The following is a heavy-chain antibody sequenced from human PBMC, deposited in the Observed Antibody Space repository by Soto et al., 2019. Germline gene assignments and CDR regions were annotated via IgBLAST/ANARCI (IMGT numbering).Heavy chain of an antibody. V-gene: IGHV2-5*02. J-gene: IGHJ4*02. CDR3: AHISTSSSNWYGNHDY. D-gene: IGHD6-13*01. CDR2: IYWDDDK. CDR1: GFSLSTSVVG. Sequence: QITLKESGPTLVKPTLTLTLTCTFSGFSLSTSVVGVGWIRQPPVKALEWLALIYWDDDKRYSPSLKSRLTLTKTTYNNQVVLTMTNTNPVDTATYDFAHISTSSSNWYGNHDYWGQGSLLTVAS.